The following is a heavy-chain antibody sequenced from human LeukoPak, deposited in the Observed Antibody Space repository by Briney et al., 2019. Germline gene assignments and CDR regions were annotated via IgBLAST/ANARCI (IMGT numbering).Heavy chain of an antibody. V-gene: IGHV3-23*01. CDR2: ISGSGGST. CDR3: VLYSGYDRDY. J-gene: IGHJ4*02. Sequence: GGSLRLSCAASGFTFSSYAMSWVRQAPGKGLEWVSAISGSGGSTYYADSVKGRFTISRDNSKNTLYLQMNSLRAEDTAVYCCVLYSGYDRDYWGQGTLVTVSS. D-gene: IGHD5-12*01. CDR1: GFTFSSYA.